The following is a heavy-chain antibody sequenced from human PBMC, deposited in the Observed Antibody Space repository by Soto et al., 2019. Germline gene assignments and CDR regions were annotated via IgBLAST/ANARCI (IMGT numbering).Heavy chain of an antibody. CDR2: VIPRFGTT. V-gene: IGHV1-69*01. Sequence: QVQLEQSGAEVKRPGSSVKVSCSASGGIFTSYSINWVRRAPGQGPEWMGAVIPRFGTTTYAQRFEGRVTVIADASTSTVFMEMSGLRSEDTAVYFCARARTVAVCGRTGGYYYYAMDLWGQGTAVTVSS. J-gene: IGHJ6*02. CDR1: GGIFTSYS. D-gene: IGHD6-19*01. CDR3: ARARTVAVCGRTGGYYYYAMDL.